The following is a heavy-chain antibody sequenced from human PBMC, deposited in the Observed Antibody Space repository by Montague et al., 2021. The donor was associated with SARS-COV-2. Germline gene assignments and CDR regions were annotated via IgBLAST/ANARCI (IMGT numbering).Heavy chain of an antibody. V-gene: IGHV3-66*01. CDR1: GFTVSSNY. CDR3: STYPSGEEGYFDY. J-gene: IGHJ4*02. CDR2: IYSGGST. Sequence: SLRLSCAASGFTVSSNYMSWVRQAPGKGLEWVSVIYSGGSTYYADSVKGRFTISRDNSKNTLYLPMNSLRAEDTAEYYCSTYPSGEEGYFDYWGQGTLVTVSS. D-gene: IGHD3-10*01.